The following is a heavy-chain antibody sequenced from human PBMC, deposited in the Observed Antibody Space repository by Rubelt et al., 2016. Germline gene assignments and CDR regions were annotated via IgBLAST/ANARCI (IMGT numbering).Heavy chain of an antibody. V-gene: IGHV1-69*04. CDR1: GGTFSSYA. CDR2: IITILGIA. D-gene: IGHD3-3*01. J-gene: IGHJ5*02. CDR3: ARSPRYDFEDNWFDP. Sequence: QVQLVQSGAEVKKPGSSVKVSCKASGGTFSSYAISWVRQAPGQGLEWMGRIITILGIANYAQKFQGRGTITADKSTSTVYMELSSLRAEDTAVYYCARSPRYDFEDNWFDPWGQGTLVTVSS.